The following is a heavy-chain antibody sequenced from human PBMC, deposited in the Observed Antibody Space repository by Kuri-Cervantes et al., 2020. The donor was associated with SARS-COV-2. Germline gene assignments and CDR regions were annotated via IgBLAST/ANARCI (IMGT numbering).Heavy chain of an antibody. Sequence: GESLKISCAASRFRFSSYSMNWVRQAPGKGLEWVSSISSTSSYIYYADSVKGRFTISRDNAKNSLYLQMNSLRAEDTAVYYCARDCSSPYKYYYYYYMDVWGKGTTVTVSS. D-gene: IGHD6-13*01. V-gene: IGHV3-21*01. CDR3: ARDCSSPYKYYYYYYMDV. J-gene: IGHJ6*03. CDR2: ISSTSSYI. CDR1: RFRFSSYS.